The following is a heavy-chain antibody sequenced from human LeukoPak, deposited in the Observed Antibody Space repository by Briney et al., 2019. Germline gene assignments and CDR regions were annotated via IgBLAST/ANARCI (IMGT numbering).Heavy chain of an antibody. D-gene: IGHD5-24*01. Sequence: QTGGSLRLSRAASGFTFSSYAMSWVRQAPGKGLEWVSAISGNGARTYYADSVKGRFTISRDNSKNTLYLQMNSLRAEDTAVYYCAKVAEMDTILGKFDNWGQGTLVTVSS. CDR3: AKVAEMDTILGKFDN. CDR2: ISGNGART. J-gene: IGHJ5*02. V-gene: IGHV3-23*01. CDR1: GFTFSSYA.